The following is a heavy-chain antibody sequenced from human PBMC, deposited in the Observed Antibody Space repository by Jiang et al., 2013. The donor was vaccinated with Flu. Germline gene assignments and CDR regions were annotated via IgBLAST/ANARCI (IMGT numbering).Heavy chain of an antibody. Sequence: GAEVKKPGASVKVSCKASGYTFTAHYMQWVRQAPGQGLEWMGWINLKSGGTNYVKKFQGRISLTRDTSSGTAYMELSRLKSDDTAVYYCARDWYYDRNGYYKGMDVWGQGTTVTVSS. D-gene: IGHD3-22*01. CDR3: ARDWYYDRNGYYKGMDV. J-gene: IGHJ6*02. V-gene: IGHV1-2*02. CDR1: GYTFTAHY. CDR2: INLKSGGT.